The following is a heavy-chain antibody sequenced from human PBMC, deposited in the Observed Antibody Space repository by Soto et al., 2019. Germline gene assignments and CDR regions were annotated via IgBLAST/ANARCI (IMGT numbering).Heavy chain of an antibody. CDR2: ISGSGGSP. CDR3: AKDQGALMTASRSTDS. CDR1: GFTFSNYA. Sequence: EVQLLESGGGLVQPGGSLRLSCAASGFTFSNYAMNWVRQAPGKGLEWVSAISGSGGSPFYADSVKGRFTISRDNFKNTVYLQMNSLRVEDSAVYYCAKDQGALMTASRSTDSWGQGTLVTVSS. D-gene: IGHD3-16*01. V-gene: IGHV3-23*01. J-gene: IGHJ4*02.